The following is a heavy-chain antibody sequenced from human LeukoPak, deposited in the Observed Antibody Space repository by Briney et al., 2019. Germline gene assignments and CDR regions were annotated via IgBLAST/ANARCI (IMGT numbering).Heavy chain of an antibody. CDR3: ARLRFGEFEDAFDI. CDR1: GFTFSSYA. D-gene: IGHD3-10*01. CDR2: ISSGRYI. Sequence: PGGSLRLSCAASGFTFSSYAMSWVRQAPGKGLEWVSSISSGRYICYADSVKGRFTISRDNAKNSLYLQMNSLRAEDTAVYYCARLRFGEFEDAFDIWGQGTMVIVSS. J-gene: IGHJ3*02. V-gene: IGHV3-21*01.